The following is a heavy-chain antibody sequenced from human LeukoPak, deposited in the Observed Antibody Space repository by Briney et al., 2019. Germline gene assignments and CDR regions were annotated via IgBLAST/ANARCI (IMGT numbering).Heavy chain of an antibody. V-gene: IGHV4-39*01. J-gene: IGHJ4*02. CDR3: ARLGVSVGY. Sequence: SETLSLTCTVSGGSISSGSYYWGWIRQPPGKGLEWIGSIHYSGSTFYKPSLKSRVTISVDASQNQFSLKLTSVTAADTAVYYCARLGVSVGYWGQGTLVTVSS. CDR1: GGSISSGSYY. D-gene: IGHD6-6*01. CDR2: IHYSGST.